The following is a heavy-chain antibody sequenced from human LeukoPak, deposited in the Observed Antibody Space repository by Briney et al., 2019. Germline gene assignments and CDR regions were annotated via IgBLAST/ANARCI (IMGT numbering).Heavy chain of an antibody. D-gene: IGHD6-19*01. Sequence: PGGSLRLSRAASGFTVSSNYMSWVRQAPGQGLEWVSVIYSGGSTYYADSVKGRFTISRDISKNTVYLQMNSLRAEDSAVYYCARAIAVAGTFDYWGQGTLVTVSS. V-gene: IGHV3-53*01. CDR1: GFTVSSNY. CDR3: ARAIAVAGTFDY. CDR2: IYSGGST. J-gene: IGHJ4*02.